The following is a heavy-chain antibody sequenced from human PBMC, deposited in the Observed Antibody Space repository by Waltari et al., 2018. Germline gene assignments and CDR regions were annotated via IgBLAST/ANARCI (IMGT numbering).Heavy chain of an antibody. Sequence: QVQLVESGGGVVQPGRSLRLSCAASGFTFSSYAMHWVRQAPGKGLEWVAVISYDGSNKYYADSVKGRFTISRDNSKSTLYLQMNSLRAEDTAVYYCARDKGNMILVVMAFDIWGQGTMVTVSS. D-gene: IGHD3-22*01. CDR3: ARDKGNMILVVMAFDI. CDR1: GFTFSSYA. CDR2: ISYDGSNK. V-gene: IGHV3-30-3*01. J-gene: IGHJ3*02.